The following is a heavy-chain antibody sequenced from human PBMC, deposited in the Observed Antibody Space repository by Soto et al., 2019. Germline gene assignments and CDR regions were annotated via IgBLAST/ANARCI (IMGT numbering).Heavy chain of an antibody. CDR3: ARVGSPTNDFWSGPRYYFDY. D-gene: IGHD3-3*01. CDR1: GGSISSGDYY. CDR2: IYYSGST. V-gene: IGHV4-30-4*01. J-gene: IGHJ4*02. Sequence: SETLSLTCTVSGGSISSGDYYWSWIRQPPGKGLEWIGYIYYSGSTYYNPSLKSRVTISVDTSKNQFSLKLSSVTAADTAVYYCARVGSPTNDFWSGPRYYFDYWGQGTLVTVSS.